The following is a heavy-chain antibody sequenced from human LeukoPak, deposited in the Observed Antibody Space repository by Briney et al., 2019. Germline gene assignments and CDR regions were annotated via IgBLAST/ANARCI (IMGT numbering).Heavy chain of an antibody. J-gene: IGHJ4*02. V-gene: IGHV4-30-4*01. Sequence: PSETLSLTCTVSGGSISSGDYYWSWIRQPPGKGLEWIGYIYYSGSTYYNPSLKSRVTISVDTSKNQFSLKLSSVTAADTAVYYCARLYSYGPLSYFDYWGQGTLVTVSS. CDR1: GGSISSGDYY. CDR3: ARLYSYGPLSYFDY. CDR2: IYYSGST. D-gene: IGHD5-18*01.